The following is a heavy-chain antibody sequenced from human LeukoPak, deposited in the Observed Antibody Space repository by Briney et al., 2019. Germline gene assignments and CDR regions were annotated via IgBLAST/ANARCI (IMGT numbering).Heavy chain of an antibody. Sequence: PGGSLRLSCAASGFTFSSYWMHWVRQAPGKGLVWVSRINSDGSSTSYADSVKGRFTISRDNAKNTLYLQMNSLRAEDTAVYYCARSGQQLTNYYYYYYMDVWGKGTTVTISS. J-gene: IGHJ6*03. D-gene: IGHD6-13*01. CDR2: INSDGSST. V-gene: IGHV3-74*01. CDR3: ARSGQQLTNYYYYYYMDV. CDR1: GFTFSSYW.